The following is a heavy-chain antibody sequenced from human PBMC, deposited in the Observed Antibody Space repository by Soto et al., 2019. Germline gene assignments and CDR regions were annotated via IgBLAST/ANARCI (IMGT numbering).Heavy chain of an antibody. D-gene: IGHD5-12*01. CDR2: IYYSRTT. CDR3: ARGAYSGYDFVLDY. Sequence: EWIGYIYYSRTTYYNPSLKSRVTISADTSKNQFSLKLSSVTAADTAVYYCARGAYSGYDFVLDYWGPGTLVTVSS. J-gene: IGHJ4*02. V-gene: IGHV4-30-4*07.